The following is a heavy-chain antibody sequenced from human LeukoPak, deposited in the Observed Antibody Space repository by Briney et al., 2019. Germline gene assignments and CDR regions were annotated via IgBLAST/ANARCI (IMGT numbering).Heavy chain of an antibody. J-gene: IGHJ6*02. D-gene: IGHD3-10*01. Sequence: KSDGSSTSYGDSVKGRFTISRDNAKNMLYLQMNSLRAEDTAVYYCARGDDYYGTGSYYNVIMDVWGQGTTVTVSS. V-gene: IGHV3-74*01. CDR3: ARGDDYYGTGSYYNVIMDV. CDR2: KSDGSST.